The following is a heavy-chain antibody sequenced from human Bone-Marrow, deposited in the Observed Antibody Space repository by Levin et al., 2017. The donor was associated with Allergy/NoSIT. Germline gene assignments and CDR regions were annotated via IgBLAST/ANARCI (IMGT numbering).Heavy chain of an antibody. CDR1: YW. CDR3: ARQLVTPPYYYYYMDV. Sequence: YWSWVRQPPGKGLEWMGIINLADSDTRYSPPFEGQVIISADKSINTAYLQWRSLKASDTAMYYCARQLVTPPYYYYYMDVWGQGTTVTVSS. D-gene: IGHD2-8*02. V-gene: IGHV5-51*01. J-gene: IGHJ6*03. CDR2: INLADSDT.